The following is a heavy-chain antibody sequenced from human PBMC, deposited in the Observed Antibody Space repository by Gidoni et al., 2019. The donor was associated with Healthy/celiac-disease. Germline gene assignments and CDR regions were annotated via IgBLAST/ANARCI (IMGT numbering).Heavy chain of an antibody. D-gene: IGHD3-22*01. Sequence: QVQLVQSGAEVKKPGASVKVSCKDSGYTFTSYGISWVRQAPGQGLEWMGWISAYNGNTNYAQKLQGRVTMTTDTSTSTAYMELRSLRSDDTAVYYCARVAPYYYDSSGYYYERWGQGTLVTVSS. V-gene: IGHV1-18*01. CDR1: GYTFTSYG. CDR3: ARVAPYYYDSSGYYYER. J-gene: IGHJ4*02. CDR2: ISAYNGNT.